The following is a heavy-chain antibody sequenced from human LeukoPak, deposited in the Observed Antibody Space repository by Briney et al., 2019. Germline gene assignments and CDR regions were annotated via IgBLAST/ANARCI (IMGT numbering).Heavy chain of an antibody. Sequence: GESLKISCKGSGYRVTEYWIAWVRQVPGKGLGWMGIVYPSNSETRYSPSFQGQVTISADKSISTAYLQWSSLEASDTAMYFCARHRYSGSDTQGFDSWGQGTLVTVSS. V-gene: IGHV5-51*01. CDR3: ARHRYSGSDTQGFDS. CDR2: VYPSNSET. J-gene: IGHJ4*02. CDR1: GYRVTEYW. D-gene: IGHD5-12*01.